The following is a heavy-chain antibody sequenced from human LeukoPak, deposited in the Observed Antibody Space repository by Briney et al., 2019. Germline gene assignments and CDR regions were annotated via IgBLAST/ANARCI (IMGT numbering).Heavy chain of an antibody. CDR2: INPNSGGT. CDR1: GYTFTGYY. J-gene: IGHJ4*02. Sequence: GASVKVSCKASGYTFTGYYMHWVRQAPGQGLEWMGWINPNSGGTNYAQKFQGRVTMTRDTSTSTVYMELSSLRSEDTAVYYCARGDTDYDSSGYPLADYWGQGTLVTVSS. CDR3: ARGDTDYDSSGYPLADY. D-gene: IGHD3-22*01. V-gene: IGHV1-2*02.